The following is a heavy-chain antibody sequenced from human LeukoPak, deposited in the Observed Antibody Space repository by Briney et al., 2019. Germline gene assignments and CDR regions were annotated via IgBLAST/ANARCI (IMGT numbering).Heavy chain of an antibody. V-gene: IGHV3-48*02. CDR1: GFTFSSYS. CDR3: ARDPITMIVGGYFDY. D-gene: IGHD3-22*01. Sequence: GGSLRLSCAASGFTFSSYSMNWVRQAPGKGLEWVSYISSSSSTIYYADSVKGRFTISRDNAKNSLYLQMNRLRDEDTAVYYCARDPITMIVGGYFDYWGQGTLVTVSS. J-gene: IGHJ4*02. CDR2: ISSSSSTI.